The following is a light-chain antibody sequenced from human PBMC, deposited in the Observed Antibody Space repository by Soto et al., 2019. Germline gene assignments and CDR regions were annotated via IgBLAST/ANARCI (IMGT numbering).Light chain of an antibody. CDR2: DAS. CDR3: QQRSNWPIT. CDR1: QGVSSY. Sequence: EIVLTQSPVTLSLSPWERATLSCRASQGVSSYLAWYQQKPGQAPRLLIYDASNRATGIPARFSGSGSGTDFTLTISSLEPEDFAVYYCQQRSNWPITFGQGTRLEIK. J-gene: IGKJ5*01. V-gene: IGKV3-11*01.